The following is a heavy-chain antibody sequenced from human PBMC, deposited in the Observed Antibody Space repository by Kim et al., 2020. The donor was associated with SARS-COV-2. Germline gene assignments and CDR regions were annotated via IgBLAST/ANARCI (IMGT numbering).Heavy chain of an antibody. V-gene: IGHV3-23*01. Sequence: YADPGKGRFTIPRDNSKNTLYLKMNSLRAEDTAVYYCAKDRSAGSWSFDLWGRGTLVTVSS. J-gene: IGHJ2*01. CDR3: AKDRSAGSWSFDL.